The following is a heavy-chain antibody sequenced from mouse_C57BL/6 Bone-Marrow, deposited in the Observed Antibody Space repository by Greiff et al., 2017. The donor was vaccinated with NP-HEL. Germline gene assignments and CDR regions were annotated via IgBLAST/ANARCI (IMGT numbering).Heavy chain of an antibody. J-gene: IGHJ1*03. D-gene: IGHD2-3*01. CDR2: ISSGSSTI. CDR3: ARRDGYYDWYFDV. CDR1: GFTFSDYG. V-gene: IGHV5-17*01. Sequence: EVKLQESGGGLVKPGGSLKLSCAASGFTFSDYGMHWVRQAPEKGLEWVAYISSGSSTIYSVDTVKGRFPISRDNAKNTLFLQMTSLRSEDTAMYYCARRDGYYDWYFDVWGTGTTVTVSS.